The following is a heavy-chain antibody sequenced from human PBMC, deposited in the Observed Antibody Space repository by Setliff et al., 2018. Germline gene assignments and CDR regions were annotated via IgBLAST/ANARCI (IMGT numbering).Heavy chain of an antibody. Sequence: ASVKVSCKASGYTFTNYDINWVRQAPGQGLEWMGWTSAYAQKFQGRVTMTTDTPTSTAYMELRSLTSDDTAVYYCARGPLDFVVVPAAAKFDYWGQGTLVTVSS. CDR2: TSAY. CDR3: ARGPLDFVVVPAAAKFDY. D-gene: IGHD2-2*01. V-gene: IGHV1-18*01. CDR1: GYTFTNYD. J-gene: IGHJ4*02.